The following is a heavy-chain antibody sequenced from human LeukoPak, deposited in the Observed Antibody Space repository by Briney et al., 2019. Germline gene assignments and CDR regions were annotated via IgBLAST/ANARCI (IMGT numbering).Heavy chain of an antibody. CDR3: AREKPGSGSHFYGMDV. CDR2: ISSSSSTI. CDR1: GFTFSSYS. Sequence: GGSLRLSCAASGFTFSSYSMNWVRQAPGKGLEWVSYISSSSSTIYYADSVKGRFTISRDNAKNSLYLQMNSLRAEDTAVYYCAREKPGSGSHFYGMDVWGQGTTVTVSS. V-gene: IGHV3-48*01. D-gene: IGHD3-10*01. J-gene: IGHJ6*02.